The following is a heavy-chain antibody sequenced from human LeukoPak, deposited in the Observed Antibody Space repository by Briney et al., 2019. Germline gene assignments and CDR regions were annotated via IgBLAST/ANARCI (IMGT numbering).Heavy chain of an antibody. Sequence: PGRSLRLSCVASGFTFSSYGMHWVRQAPGKGLEWVAVISYDGSNKYYADSVKGRFTISRDNSKNTLYLQMNSLRAEDTAVYYCAEPPNRDFDFDYWGQGTLVTVSS. V-gene: IGHV3-30*18. CDR3: AEPPNRDFDFDY. CDR1: GFTFSSYG. D-gene: IGHD3-3*01. J-gene: IGHJ4*02. CDR2: ISYDGSNK.